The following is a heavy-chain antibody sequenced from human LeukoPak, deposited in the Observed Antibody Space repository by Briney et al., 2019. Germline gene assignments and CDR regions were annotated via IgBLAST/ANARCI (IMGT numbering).Heavy chain of an antibody. CDR2: IYYSGTT. Sequence: SETLSLTCSVSGVSISSSSYYWGWVRQPPGKGLEWVGSIYYSGTTYYNPSLMSRAAISVHTSKNQFSLRLSSVTAAHTAVYYCARHDDYWGQGTLVSVSS. CDR1: GVSISSSSYY. V-gene: IGHV4-39*01. CDR3: ARHDDY. J-gene: IGHJ4*02.